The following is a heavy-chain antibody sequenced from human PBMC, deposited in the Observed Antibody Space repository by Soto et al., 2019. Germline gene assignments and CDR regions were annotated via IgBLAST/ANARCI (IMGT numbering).Heavy chain of an antibody. Sequence: GGSLRLSCAASGFTFSSYGMHWVRQAPGKGLEWVAVISYDGSNKYYADSVKGRFTISRDNSKNTLYLQMNSLRAEDTAVYYCAKDQVAVAGSDYWGQGTLVTVSS. CDR1: GFTFSSYG. CDR2: ISYDGSNK. J-gene: IGHJ4*02. CDR3: AKDQVAVAGSDY. V-gene: IGHV3-30*18. D-gene: IGHD6-19*01.